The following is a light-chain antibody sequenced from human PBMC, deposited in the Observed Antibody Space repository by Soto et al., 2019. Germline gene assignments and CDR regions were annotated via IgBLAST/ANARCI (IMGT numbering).Light chain of an antibody. CDR2: GNS. CDR3: QSYDSSLSGVV. J-gene: IGLJ2*01. Sequence: QAVVTQPPSVSGAPGQRVTISCTGSSSNIGAGYDVHWYQQLPGTAPKLLIYGNSNRPSGVPDRFSGSKSGTSASLAITGLQAEVEADYYCQSYDSSLSGVVFVGGTKLTVL. V-gene: IGLV1-40*01. CDR1: SSNIGAGYD.